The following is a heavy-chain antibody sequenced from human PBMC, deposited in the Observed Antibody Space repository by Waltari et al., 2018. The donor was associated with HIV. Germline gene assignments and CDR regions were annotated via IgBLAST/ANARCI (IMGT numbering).Heavy chain of an antibody. CDR2: IYTSGST. V-gene: IGHV4-61*02. D-gene: IGHD3-22*01. CDR1: GGSTSSGSYS. CDR3: ARVGAYYYDSSHFDY. Sequence: QVQLQESGPGLVKPSQTLSLTCTVSGGSTSSGSYSWGWIRQPAGKGLEWIGRIYTSGSTNYNPSLKSRVTISVDTSKNQFSLKLSSVTAADTAVYYCARVGAYYYDSSHFDYWGQGTLVTVSS. J-gene: IGHJ4*02.